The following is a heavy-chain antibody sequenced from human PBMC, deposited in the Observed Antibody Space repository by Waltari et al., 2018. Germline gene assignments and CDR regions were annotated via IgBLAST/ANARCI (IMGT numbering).Heavy chain of an antibody. D-gene: IGHD1-26*01. V-gene: IGHV1-24*01. CDR1: GYTLTELS. CDR2: FDPEDGET. J-gene: IGHJ4*02. Sequence: QVQLVQSGAEVKKPGASVKVSCKVSGYTLTELSMHWVRQAPGKGLEWMGGFDPEDGETIYAQKFQGRVTMTENTSTDTAYMELSSLRSEDTAVYYCATDKRTRATSGLNGFDYWGQGTLVTVSS. CDR3: ATDKRTRATSGLNGFDY.